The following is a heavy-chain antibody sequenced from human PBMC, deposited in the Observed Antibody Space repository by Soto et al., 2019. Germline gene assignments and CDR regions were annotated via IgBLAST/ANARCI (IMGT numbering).Heavy chain of an antibody. Sequence: SGPTLVKPTQTLTLTCTFSGFSLSTSGVGVGWIRQPPGKALEWLALIYWDDDKRYSPSLKSRLTITKDTSKNQVVLTMTNMDPVDTATYYCAQRASYCSGGSCYHGDYFDYWGQGTLVTVSS. V-gene: IGHV2-5*02. J-gene: IGHJ4*02. CDR1: GFSLSTSGVG. D-gene: IGHD2-15*01. CDR3: AQRASYCSGGSCYHGDYFDY. CDR2: IYWDDDK.